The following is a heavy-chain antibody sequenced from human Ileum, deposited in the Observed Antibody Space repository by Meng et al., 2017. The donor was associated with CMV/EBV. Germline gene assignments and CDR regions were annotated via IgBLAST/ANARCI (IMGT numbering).Heavy chain of an antibody. CDR3: APESYTTVYYYFHY. D-gene: IGHD2/OR15-2a*01. Sequence: SGFTFSGYAMHWVRQAPGKGLEWVALIWYDGSNKYYADSVKGRLTISRDNSKNTLYLQMNRLRADDTAIYYCAPESYTTVYYYFHYWGQGTLVTVSS. J-gene: IGHJ4*02. V-gene: IGHV3-33*01. CDR1: GFTFSGYA. CDR2: IWYDGSNK.